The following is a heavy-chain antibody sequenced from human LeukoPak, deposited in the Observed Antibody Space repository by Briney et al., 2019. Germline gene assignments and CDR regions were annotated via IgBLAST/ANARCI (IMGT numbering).Heavy chain of an antibody. V-gene: IGHV3-30*18. CDR2: ISYDGTNK. CDR1: GFTFSSYG. J-gene: IGHJ4*02. D-gene: IGHD3-10*01. CDR3: VKDRAGTYFDY. Sequence: PGGSLRLSCAASGFTFSSYGMHWVRQAPGKGLHWVAVISYDGTNKYYADSVKGRFTISRDDSKNTLYLQMNSLRAEDTAVYYCVKDRAGTYFDYWGQGTLVTVSS.